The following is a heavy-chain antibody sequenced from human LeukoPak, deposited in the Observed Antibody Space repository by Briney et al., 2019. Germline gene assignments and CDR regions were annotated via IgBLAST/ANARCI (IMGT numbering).Heavy chain of an antibody. Sequence: ASVKVSCKASGYIFTKYVVHWVRQAPGQRPEWMGWIKAGNGDTKYSQNFQDRLTITRDTSASTVYMELSSLTSEDTALYYCARDDCGDTCYPGGYWGKGPLVTVS. CDR2: IKAGNGDT. CDR1: GYIFTKYV. V-gene: IGHV1-3*01. J-gene: IGHJ4*02. CDR3: ARDDCGDTCYPGGY. D-gene: IGHD2-21*01.